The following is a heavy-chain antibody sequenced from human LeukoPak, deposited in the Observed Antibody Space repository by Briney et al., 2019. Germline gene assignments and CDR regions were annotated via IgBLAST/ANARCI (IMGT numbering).Heavy chain of an antibody. CDR3: ARLDGSGYSRRDY. D-gene: IGHD3-22*01. J-gene: IGHJ4*02. V-gene: IGHV1-8*03. CDR2: MNPNSGNT. CDR1: GYTFTSYD. Sequence: ASVKVSCKASGYTFTSYDINWVRQATGQGLEWMGWMNPNSGNTGYAQKFQGRVTITADKSTSTAYMELSSLRSEDTAVYYCARLDGSGYSRRDYWGQGTLVTVSS.